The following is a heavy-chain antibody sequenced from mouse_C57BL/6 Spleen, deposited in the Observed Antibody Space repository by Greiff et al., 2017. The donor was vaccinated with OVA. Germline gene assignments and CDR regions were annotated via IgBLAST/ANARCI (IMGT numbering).Heavy chain of an antibody. CDR1: GYTFTDYY. D-gene: IGHD2-4*01. CDR2: INPYNGGT. CDR3: ANYDGPETFAY. Sequence: EVQLQQSGPVLVKPGASVKMSCKASGYTFTDYYMNWVKQSHGKSLEWIGVINPYNGGTSYNQKFKGKATLTVDKSSSTAYMELNSLTSEDSAVYYCANYDGPETFAYWGQGTLVTVSA. J-gene: IGHJ3*01. V-gene: IGHV1-19*01.